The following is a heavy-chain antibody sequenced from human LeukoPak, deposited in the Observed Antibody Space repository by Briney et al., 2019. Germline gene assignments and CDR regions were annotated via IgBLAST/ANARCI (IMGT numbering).Heavy chain of an antibody. J-gene: IGHJ4*02. CDR3: ATSIGKWEFNLDY. CDR1: GFTFSNYW. CDR2: INSDGINT. Sequence: GGSLRLSCAASGFTFSNYWMHWVRQAPGKGLVWVSRINSDGINTSYADSVKGRFTISRDNAKNTLNLQMNSLRVEDTAVYYCATSIGKWEFNLDYWGQGTLVTASS. D-gene: IGHD1-26*01. V-gene: IGHV3-74*01.